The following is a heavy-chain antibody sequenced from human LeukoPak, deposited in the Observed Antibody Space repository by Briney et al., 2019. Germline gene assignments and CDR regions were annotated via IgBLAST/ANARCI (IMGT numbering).Heavy chain of an antibody. V-gene: IGHV3-21*01. D-gene: IGHD3-22*01. J-gene: IGHJ4*02. CDR2: IRISSSYI. CDR3: ARDPYYYDSSGYDLADY. Sequence: GGSLRLSCAASGFTFSSYSMNWVRQAPGKGLEWASSIRISSSYIYYADSVKGRFTISRDNAKNSLYLQMNSLRAEDTAVYYCARDPYYYDSSGYDLADYWGQGTLVTVSS. CDR1: GFTFSSYS.